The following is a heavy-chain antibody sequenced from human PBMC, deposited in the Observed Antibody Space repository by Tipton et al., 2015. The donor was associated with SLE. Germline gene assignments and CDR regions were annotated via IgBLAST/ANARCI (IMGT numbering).Heavy chain of an antibody. Sequence: GLVKPSETLSLNCTVSGGSISSISSYWGWVRQPPGKGLEWIGTFYHTGNSYYKPSLKSRVTISMDTSKNQFSLKLSSVTAADTAVYYCARDRRGWYFDLWGRGTLVTVSS. J-gene: IGHJ2*01. CDR1: GGSISSISSY. V-gene: IGHV4-39*07. CDR3: ARDRRGWYFDL. CDR2: FYHTGNS. D-gene: IGHD3-10*01.